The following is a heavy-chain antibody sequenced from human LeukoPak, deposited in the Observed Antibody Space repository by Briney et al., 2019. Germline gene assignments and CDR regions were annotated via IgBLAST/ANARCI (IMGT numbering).Heavy chain of an antibody. J-gene: IGHJ4*02. Sequence: ASVKVSCKGSGYTFTGYYMHWVRQAPGQGLEWMGWINPNTGGTNYAQKFQGRVTMTRDTSISTAYMELSTLRSDDTAVYYCARSSGWSLFDYWGQGTLVTVSS. CDR1: GYTFTGYY. CDR3: ARSSGWSLFDY. D-gene: IGHD6-19*01. V-gene: IGHV1-2*02. CDR2: INPNTGGT.